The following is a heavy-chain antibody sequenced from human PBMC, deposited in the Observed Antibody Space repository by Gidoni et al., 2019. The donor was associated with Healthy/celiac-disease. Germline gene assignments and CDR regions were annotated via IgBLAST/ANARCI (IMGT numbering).Heavy chain of an antibody. J-gene: IGHJ6*02. CDR1: G. V-gene: IGHV3-30*18. D-gene: IGHD3-10*01. CDR2: ISYDGSNK. Sequence: GMHWVRQAPGKGLEWVAVISYDGSNKYYADSVKGRFTISRVNSKNTLYLQMNSLRAEDTAVYYCAKDRYYYGSGSLYYYYYYGMDVWGQGTTVTVSS. CDR3: AKDRYYYGSGSLYYYYYYGMDV.